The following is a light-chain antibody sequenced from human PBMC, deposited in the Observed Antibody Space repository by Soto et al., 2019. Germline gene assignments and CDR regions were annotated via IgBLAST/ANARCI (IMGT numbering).Light chain of an antibody. CDR3: QQYTNWPKT. CDR1: ESISSY. V-gene: IGKV1-39*01. J-gene: IGKJ1*01. Sequence: DIQMTQSPSSLSASVGDRVTITCRASESISSYLNWYQQKPGAAPQLLLSAASSLQSGVPSRFSGSGSGTDFTLTISSLQPEDFAVYYCQQYTNWPKTFGQGTKVDIK. CDR2: AAS.